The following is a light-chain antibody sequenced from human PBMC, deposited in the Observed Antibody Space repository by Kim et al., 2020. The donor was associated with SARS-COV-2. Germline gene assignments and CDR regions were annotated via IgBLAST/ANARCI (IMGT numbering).Light chain of an antibody. J-gene: IGKJ2*01. V-gene: IGKV1-5*03. CDR1: QSISSW. Sequence: SASVGDRVTIACRASQSISSWLAWYQQEPGKAPKLLIYKASSLESGVPSRFSGSGSGTEFTLTISSLQPDDFATYYCQQYNSYSYTFGQGTKLEI. CDR3: QQYNSYSYT. CDR2: KAS.